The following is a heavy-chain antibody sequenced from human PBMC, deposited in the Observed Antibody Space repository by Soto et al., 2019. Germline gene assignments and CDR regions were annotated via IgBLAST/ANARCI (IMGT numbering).Heavy chain of an antibody. CDR2: ISYDGSNK. D-gene: IGHD1-1*01. CDR1: GFTFSSYA. Sequence: QVQLVESGGVVVQPGRSLRLSCAASGFTFSSYAMHWVRQAPGKGLEWVAVISYDGSNKYYADSVKGRFTISRDNSKNTLYLQMNSLRAEDTAVYYCARDRLRYNWNDFPYYYYGMDVWGQGTTVTVS. V-gene: IGHV3-30-3*01. CDR3: ARDRLRYNWNDFPYYYYGMDV. J-gene: IGHJ6*02.